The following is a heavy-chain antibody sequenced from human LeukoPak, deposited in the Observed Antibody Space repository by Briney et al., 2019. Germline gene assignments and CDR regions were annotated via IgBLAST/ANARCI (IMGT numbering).Heavy chain of an antibody. J-gene: IGHJ6*02. D-gene: IGHD2-15*01. CDR2: IKQDGSEK. CDR1: GFTFSSYW. V-gene: IGHV3-7*01. CDR3: ASSGDYYYGMDV. Sequence: GSLRLSCAASGFTFSSYWMSWVRQAPGKGLEWVANIKQDGSEKYYVDSVKGRFTIPRDNAKNSLYLQMNSLRAEDTAVYYCASSGDYYYGMDVWGQGTTVTVSS.